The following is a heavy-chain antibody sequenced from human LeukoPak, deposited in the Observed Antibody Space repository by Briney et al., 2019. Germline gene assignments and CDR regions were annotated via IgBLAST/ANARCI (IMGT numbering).Heavy chain of an antibody. V-gene: IGHV1-2*02. Sequence: GASVPVSFKSSVYTFSHYYRHWVRQAPGQGLEWMGWINPNSGGTNYAQKFQGRVTMTRDTSISTAYMELSRLRSDDTAVYYCARDYYYDSSGYTPFDYWGQGMLVTVSS. D-gene: IGHD3-22*01. J-gene: IGHJ4*02. CDR3: ARDYYYDSSGYTPFDY. CDR2: INPNSGGT. CDR1: VYTFSHYY.